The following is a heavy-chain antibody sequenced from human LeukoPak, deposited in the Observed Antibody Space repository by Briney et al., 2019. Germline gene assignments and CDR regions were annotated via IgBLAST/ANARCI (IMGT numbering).Heavy chain of an antibody. CDR1: GFNLNSYW. CDR2: INQDGSEK. CDR3: TTFYSRLTDY. J-gene: IGHJ4*02. Sequence: GGSLRLSCAASGFNLNSYWISWVRQAPGKGLEWLANINQDGSEKYYVDSVKGRFTISRDNAKNSLYLQMNSLRAEDTAVYYCTTFYSRLTDYWGQGTLVTVSS. V-gene: IGHV3-7*05. D-gene: IGHD2/OR15-2a*01.